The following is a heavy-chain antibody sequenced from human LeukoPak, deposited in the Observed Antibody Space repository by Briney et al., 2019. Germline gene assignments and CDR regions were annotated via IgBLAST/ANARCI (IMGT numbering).Heavy chain of an antibody. CDR2: IIPIFGTA. J-gene: IGHJ5*02. CDR1: GGTFSSYA. V-gene: IGHV1-69*01. CDR3: ARETVVVGDYYNWFDP. Sequence: SVKVSCKASGGTFSSYAISWVRQAPGQGLEWMGGIIPIFGTANYAQKFQGRVTITADESTSTAYMELSSLRSEDTAVYYCARETVVVGDYYNWFDPWGQGTLVTVSS. D-gene: IGHD2-2*01.